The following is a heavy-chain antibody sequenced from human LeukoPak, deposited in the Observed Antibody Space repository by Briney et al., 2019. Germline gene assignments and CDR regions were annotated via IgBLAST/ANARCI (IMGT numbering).Heavy chain of an antibody. CDR1: GYTFTDHY. V-gene: IGHV1-2*02. CDR3: ARVPVGGTRYFQH. Sequence: ASVKVSCKASGYTFTDHYIHWVRQAPGQGLEWVGWIIPNTGDTNYAQKFQVRVTMTRDTSISTAYMELSGLRSDDTAVYCCARVPVGGTRYFQHWSQGTLVTVSS. D-gene: IGHD6-19*01. J-gene: IGHJ1*01. CDR2: IIPNTGDT.